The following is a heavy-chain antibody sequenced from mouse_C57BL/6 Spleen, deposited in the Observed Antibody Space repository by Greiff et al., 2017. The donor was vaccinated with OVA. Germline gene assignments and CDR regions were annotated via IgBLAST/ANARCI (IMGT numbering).Heavy chain of an antibody. D-gene: IGHD2-4*01. CDR2: IYPGSGNT. J-gene: IGHJ1*02. Sequence: QVQLKESGAELVRPGASVKLSCKASGYTFTDYYINWVKQRPGQGLEWIARIYPGSGNTYYNEKFKGKATLTAEKSSSTAYMQLSSLTSEDSAVYFCARGIYYDYDVNWYFDVWGTGTTVTVSS. CDR3: ARGIYYDYDVNWYFDV. CDR1: GYTFTDYY. V-gene: IGHV1-76*01.